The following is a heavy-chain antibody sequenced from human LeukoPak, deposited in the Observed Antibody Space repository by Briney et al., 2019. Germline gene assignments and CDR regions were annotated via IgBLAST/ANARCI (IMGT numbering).Heavy chain of an antibody. CDR3: ARHRDSSGWYDFDY. J-gene: IGHJ4*02. CDR1: GGSINSSNYY. V-gene: IGHV4-39*01. D-gene: IGHD6-19*01. CDR2: IYYSGSI. Sequence: PSETLSLTCTVSGGSINSSNYYWGWIRQPPGKGLEWSGSIYYSGSIYYNPSLKSLVSISVDTSKDQFSLKLSSVTAADTAVYYCARHRDSSGWYDFDYWGQGTLVTVSS.